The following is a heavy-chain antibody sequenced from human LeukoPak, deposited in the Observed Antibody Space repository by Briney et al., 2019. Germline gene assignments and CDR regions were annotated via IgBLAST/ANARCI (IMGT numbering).Heavy chain of an antibody. CDR2: IYYSGST. V-gene: IGHV4-39*07. CDR1: GGSMTSNTYY. CDR3: ARDRLDIVVFPPSKQRRYMDV. D-gene: IGHD2-15*01. Sequence: SETLSLTCTVSGGSMTSNTYYWGWIRQPPGKGLEWIGSIYYSGSTYYNSSLKSRVTISVDTSKNQFSLKLSSVTAADTAVYFCARDRLDIVVFPPSKQRRYMDVWGKGTTVTVSS. J-gene: IGHJ6*03.